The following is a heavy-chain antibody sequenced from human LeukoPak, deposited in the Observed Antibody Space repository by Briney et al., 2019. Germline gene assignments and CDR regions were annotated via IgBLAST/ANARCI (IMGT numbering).Heavy chain of an antibody. CDR2: INSDGSST. Sequence: GGSLRLSCAASGFTFSSYWMHWVRQAPGKGLVWVSRINSDGSSTSYADSVKGRFTIFRDNAKNTLYLQMNSLRAEDTAVYYCASELLVYDFWSGYDTTRAMDVWGQGTTVTVSS. CDR1: GFTFSSYW. CDR3: ASELLVYDFWSGYDTTRAMDV. V-gene: IGHV3-74*01. D-gene: IGHD3-3*01. J-gene: IGHJ6*02.